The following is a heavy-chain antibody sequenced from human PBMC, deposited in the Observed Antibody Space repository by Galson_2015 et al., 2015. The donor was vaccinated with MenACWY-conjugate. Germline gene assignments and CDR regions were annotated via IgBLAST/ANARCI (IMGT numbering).Heavy chain of an antibody. V-gene: IGHV3-30*18. Sequence: SLRLSCAASGFTFSSYGMHWVRQAPGKGLEWVAVISYDGSNKYYADSVKGRFTISRDNSKNTLYLQMNSLRAEDTAVYYCAKAHRYGSGSRDAFDIWGQGTMVTVSS. J-gene: IGHJ3*02. D-gene: IGHD3-10*01. CDR1: GFTFSSYG. CDR3: AKAHRYGSGSRDAFDI. CDR2: ISYDGSNK.